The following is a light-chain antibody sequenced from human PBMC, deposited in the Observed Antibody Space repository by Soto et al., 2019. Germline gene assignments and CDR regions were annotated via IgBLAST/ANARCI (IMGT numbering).Light chain of an antibody. J-gene: IGKJ2*01. CDR3: QQYNKWPPYT. Sequence: EIVMTQSPANLSVSPGEIATLSCRASLSVSSNLAWYQQKPGQGPRLLIYGASTRATSIPARFSGSGSGTEFTLTINSLQSEDFAVYYCQQYNKWPPYTFGQGTKLEIK. CDR1: LSVSSN. CDR2: GAS. V-gene: IGKV3-15*01.